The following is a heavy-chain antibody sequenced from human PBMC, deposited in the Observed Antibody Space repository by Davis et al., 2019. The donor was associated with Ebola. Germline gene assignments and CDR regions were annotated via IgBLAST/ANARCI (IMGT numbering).Heavy chain of an antibody. Sequence: PGGSLRLSCAASGFTFSAYSMNWVRQAPGKGLEWVSSISSSSDIYYADSVKGRFNISRDNAKNALYLQMNSLRAEDTAVYYCARVCSGTTYYYGSGSPDAFDIWGQGKMVTVSS. CDR2: ISSSSDI. CDR1: GFTFSAYS. V-gene: IGHV3-21*01. CDR3: ARVCSGTTYYYGSGSPDAFDI. J-gene: IGHJ3*02. D-gene: IGHD3-10*01.